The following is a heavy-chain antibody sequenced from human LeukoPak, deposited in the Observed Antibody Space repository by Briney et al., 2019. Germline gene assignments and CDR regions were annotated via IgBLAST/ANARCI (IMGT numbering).Heavy chain of an antibody. V-gene: IGHV3-23*01. D-gene: IGHD3-10*02. Sequence: GVSLRLSCAASGFTFSSYAMSWVRQAPGKGLEWVSAISGSGGSTYYADSVKGRFTVSRDNSKNTLYLQMNSLRAEDTAVYYCAKAMFYAFDIWGQGTMVTVSS. J-gene: IGHJ3*02. CDR1: GFTFSSYA. CDR3: AKAMFYAFDI. CDR2: ISGSGGST.